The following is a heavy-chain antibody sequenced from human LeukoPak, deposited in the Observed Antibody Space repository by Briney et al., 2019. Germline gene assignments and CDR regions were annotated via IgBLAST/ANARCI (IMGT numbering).Heavy chain of an antibody. CDR2: IFSADRT. CDR3: ARVGNYYDFDY. D-gene: IGHD1-26*01. J-gene: IGHJ4*02. Sequence: GGGLRLSCAASGFTLRNNYISWLRQPPGRGLEWVSIIFSADRTYFADPVKGRFSISRDNSKNTLYLQMNSLRAEDTAVYYCARVGNYYDFDYWGQGTLVTVSS. V-gene: IGHV3-53*01. CDR1: GFTLRNNY.